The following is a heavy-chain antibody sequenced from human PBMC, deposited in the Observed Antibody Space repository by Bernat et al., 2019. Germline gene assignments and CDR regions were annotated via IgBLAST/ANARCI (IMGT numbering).Heavy chain of an antibody. Sequence: QAQLQQWGAGLFKPSETLSLTRAVYGGSFSGYYWSWIRQPPGKGLEGSGESNHSGGTNYNPSLKSRVTTSVDTSKNQFSLKLSSVTAADTSVYYCARGLPDSAFYYHYGMDVWGQGTTVTVSS. CDR3: ARGLPDSAFYYHYGMDV. D-gene: IGHD3-22*01. CDR2: SNHSGGT. J-gene: IGHJ6*02. CDR1: GGSFSGYY. V-gene: IGHV4-34*01.